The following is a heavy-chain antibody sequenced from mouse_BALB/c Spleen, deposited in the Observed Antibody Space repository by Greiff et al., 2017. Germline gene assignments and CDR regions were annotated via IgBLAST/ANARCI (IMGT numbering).Heavy chain of an antibody. CDR3: AREEVDY. CDR1: GYTFTSYW. V-gene: IGHV1S81*02. Sequence: QVQLQQPGAELVKPGASVKLSCTASGYTFTSYWMHWVKQRPGQGLEWIGEINPSNGRTNYNEKFKSKATLTVDKSSSTAYMQLSSLTSEDSAVYYCAREEVDYWGQGTTLTVSS. J-gene: IGHJ2*01. CDR2: INPSNGRT.